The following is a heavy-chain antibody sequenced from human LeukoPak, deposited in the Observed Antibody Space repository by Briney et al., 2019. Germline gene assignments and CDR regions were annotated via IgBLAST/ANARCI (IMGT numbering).Heavy chain of an antibody. CDR3: ARDLGSDFDY. Sequence: GASVKVSCKASGYTFTSYDINWVRQAPGQGLEWMGRINPNSGGTNYAQNFQGRVTMTRDTSISTAYMDLSRLRSDDTAVYYCARDLGSDFDYWGQGTLVTVSS. CDR2: INPNSGGT. J-gene: IGHJ4*02. D-gene: IGHD7-27*01. CDR1: GYTFTSYD. V-gene: IGHV1-2*06.